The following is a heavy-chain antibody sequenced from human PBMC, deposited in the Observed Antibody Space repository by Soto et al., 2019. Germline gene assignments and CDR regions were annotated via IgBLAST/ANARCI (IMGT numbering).Heavy chain of an antibody. CDR1: GFTFSSYS. J-gene: IGHJ6*02. CDR2: ISSSSSTI. Sequence: GGSLRLSCAASGFTFSSYSMNWVRQAPGKGLEWVSYISSSSSTIYYADSVKGRFTISRDNAKNTRYLQMNNLRDDETAAYYCAREAHEYGDYGDYYYGMDVWGQGTTVTVSS. D-gene: IGHD4-17*01. CDR3: AREAHEYGDYGDYYYGMDV. V-gene: IGHV3-48*02.